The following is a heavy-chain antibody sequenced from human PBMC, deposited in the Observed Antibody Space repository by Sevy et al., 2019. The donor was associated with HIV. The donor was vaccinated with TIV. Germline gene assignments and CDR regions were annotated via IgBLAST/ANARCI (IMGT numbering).Heavy chain of an antibody. Sequence: GGSLRLSCAASGFTFSSFGMHWVRQAPGKGLEWVAVIWFEGRKKKYAESVKGRFTISGDNSKNTLYLQMNSRRAEDTAVYYCARDISGDYDRRGGDYWGQGTLVTVSS. D-gene: IGHD3-22*01. CDR2: IWFEGRKK. CDR3: ARDISGDYDRRGGDY. J-gene: IGHJ4*02. V-gene: IGHV3-33*01. CDR1: GFTFSSFG.